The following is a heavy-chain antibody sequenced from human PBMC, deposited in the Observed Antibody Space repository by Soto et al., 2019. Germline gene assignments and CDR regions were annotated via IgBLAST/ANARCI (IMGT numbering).Heavy chain of an antibody. J-gene: IGHJ4*02. CDR3: ARVGRLHYFDY. V-gene: IGHV3-30-3*01. Sequence: QVQLVESGGGVVQPGRSLRLSCAASGFTFNSYAMHWVRQAPGKGLEWVAVISYDGSNKYYADSVKGRFTISRDNSKNTLFLQMNSLRAEDTAVYYCARVGRLHYFDYWGQGTLVTVSS. D-gene: IGHD4-17*01. CDR1: GFTFNSYA. CDR2: ISYDGSNK.